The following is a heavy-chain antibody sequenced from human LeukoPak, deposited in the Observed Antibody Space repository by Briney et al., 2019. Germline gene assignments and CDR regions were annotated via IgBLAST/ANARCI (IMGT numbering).Heavy chain of an antibody. CDR1: GGSISSSSYY. D-gene: IGHD6-19*01. V-gene: IGHV4-39*01. CDR2: IYYSGST. Sequence: PSETLSLTCTVSGGSISSSSYYWGWIRQPPGKGLEWIGSIYYSGSTYYNPSLKSRVTISVDTSKNQFSLKLSSVTAADTAVYYCASQYSSGWSYYYYGMDVWGQGTTVTVPS. CDR3: ASQYSSGWSYYYYGMDV. J-gene: IGHJ6*02.